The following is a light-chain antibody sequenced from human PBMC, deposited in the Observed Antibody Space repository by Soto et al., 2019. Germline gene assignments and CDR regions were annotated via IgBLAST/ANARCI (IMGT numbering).Light chain of an antibody. CDR2: SSS. CDR1: QIISSTL. CDR3: QQYGSSLIT. J-gene: IGKJ5*01. Sequence: EIELTQSPCTLSLSPGERSTLSCMSIQIISSTLLAWYQQKTGQAPRLLIYSSSIRATGIPDRFSGSGSGTDFTLTISRLEPEDFAVYYCQQYGSSLITFGQGTRLENK. V-gene: IGKV3-20*01.